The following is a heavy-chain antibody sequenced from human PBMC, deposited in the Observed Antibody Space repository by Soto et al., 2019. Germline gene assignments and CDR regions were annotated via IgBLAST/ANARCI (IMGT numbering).Heavy chain of an antibody. CDR2: ISYDGSNK. J-gene: IGHJ6*02. D-gene: IGHD1-26*01. CDR1: GFTFSSYA. V-gene: IGHV3-30-3*01. CDR3: ARDVGPVGATSNYYYYGMDA. Sequence: PGGSLRLSCAASGFTFSSYAMHWVRQAPGKGLEWVAVISYDGSNKYYADSVKGRFTISRDNSKNTLYLQMNRLRAEDTAVYYCARDVGPVGATSNYYYYGMDAWGQGTTVTVSS.